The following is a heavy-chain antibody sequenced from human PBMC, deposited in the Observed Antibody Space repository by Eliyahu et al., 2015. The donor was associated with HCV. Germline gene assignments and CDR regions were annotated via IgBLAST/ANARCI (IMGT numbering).Heavy chain of an antibody. D-gene: IGHD2-15*01. CDR2: IDRRATTT. CDR3: ARLGDSGRQNFFHDYGMDE. Sequence: EVQLVESGGDLVQPGGSLXLSCVASGFSLGXYEXNWIRQAPGKGLEWVSYIDRRATTTYYADSVKGRFTVSRDNAQNSVFLQMNSLRDEDTAVYFCARLGDSGRQNFFHDYGMDEWGQGTTVTVSS. CDR1: GFSLGXYE. V-gene: IGHV3-48*03. J-gene: IGHJ6*02.